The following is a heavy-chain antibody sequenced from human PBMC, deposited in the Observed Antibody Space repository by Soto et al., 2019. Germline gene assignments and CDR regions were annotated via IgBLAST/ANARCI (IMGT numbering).Heavy chain of an antibody. V-gene: IGHV4-30-4*01. D-gene: IGHD3-22*01. Sequence: PSVTLSLTCTVSGGSINSGDYYWSWIRQPPGKGLEWIAYIYYSGSTYYNPSLKSRAIISVDTSKNQVSLKLSSVTAADTAVYYCARXRSAYYYDSSGYWAFDIWGQGTMVTVSS. CDR3: ARXRSAYYYDSSGYWAFDI. J-gene: IGHJ3*02. CDR1: GGSINSGDYY. CDR2: IYYSGST.